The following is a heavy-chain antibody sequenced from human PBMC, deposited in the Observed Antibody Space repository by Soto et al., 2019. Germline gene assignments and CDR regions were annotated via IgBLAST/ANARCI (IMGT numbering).Heavy chain of an antibody. CDR1: GFTFNSYG. V-gene: IGHV3-30*18. CDR2: VSYDGSKQ. Sequence: QGQLVESGGGVVQPGRSLRLSCAASGFTFNSYGIHWVRQAPGQGLEWVAGVSYDGSKQYYTDSVRGRFTISRDNSRNPLDLQMNSLRAEDTAVYYCAKDTYYHDSSGYYVFDCWGQGTLVTVSS. CDR3: AKDTYYHDSSGYYVFDC. D-gene: IGHD3-22*01. J-gene: IGHJ4*02.